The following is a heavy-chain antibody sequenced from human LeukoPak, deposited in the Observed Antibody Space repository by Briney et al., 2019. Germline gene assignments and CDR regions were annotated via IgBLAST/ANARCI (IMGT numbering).Heavy chain of an antibody. Sequence: GESLKISCKGSGYSFTSYWIGWVRQMPGKGLEWMGIIYPGDSDTRYSPSFQGQVTISADKSISTAYLQWSSLKASDTAMYYCARHTDCYDSSGYYYKRRYYYYGMDVWGQGTTVTVSS. V-gene: IGHV5-51*01. CDR2: IYPGDSDT. CDR1: GYSFTSYW. J-gene: IGHJ6*02. D-gene: IGHD3-22*01. CDR3: ARHTDCYDSSGYYYKRRYYYYGMDV.